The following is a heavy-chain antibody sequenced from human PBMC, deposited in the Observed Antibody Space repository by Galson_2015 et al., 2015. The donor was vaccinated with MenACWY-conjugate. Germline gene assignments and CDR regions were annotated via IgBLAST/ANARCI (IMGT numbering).Heavy chain of an antibody. Sequence: ETLSLTCPVSGGSIYSSDHWWGWIRQPPGKGLEWIASIHHSETTHYNPSLKSRVSISVDTSKNQFSLKLSSVSAADTAVYYCARLPRGINLILEGSWGQGILVTVSS. V-gene: IGHV4-39*01. CDR3: ARLPRGINLILEGS. D-gene: IGHD3-22*01. CDR2: IHHSETT. J-gene: IGHJ5*02. CDR1: GGSIYSSDHW.